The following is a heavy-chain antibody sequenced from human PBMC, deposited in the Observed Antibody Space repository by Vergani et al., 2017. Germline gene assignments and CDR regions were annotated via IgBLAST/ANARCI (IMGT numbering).Heavy chain of an antibody. V-gene: IGHV4-61*10. J-gene: IGHJ3*02. CDR1: GGSVSSGSYY. Sequence: QVQLQESGPGLVKPSETLSLTCTVSGGSVSSGSYYWSWIRQPAGKGLEWIGYIYYSGSTNYNPSLKSRVTISVDTSKNQFSLKLSSVTAADTAVYYCARRSTPGAFDIWGQGTMVTVSS. CDR2: IYYSGST. D-gene: IGHD2-15*01. CDR3: ARRSTPGAFDI.